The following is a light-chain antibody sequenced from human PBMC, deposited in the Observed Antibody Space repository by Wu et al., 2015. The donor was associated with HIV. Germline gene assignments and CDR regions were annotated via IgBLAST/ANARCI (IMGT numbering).Light chain of an antibody. V-gene: IGKV1-5*03. J-gene: IGKJ1*01. CDR3: QQRSNPWM. Sequence: IQMTQSPSTLSASVGDRVTITCRASESISNWLAWYQQTPGKAPKLLIYKTSTLENGVPSRFSGSGSGTEFTLTISSLEPEDFAVYYCQQRSNPWMFGQGTKVEVK. CDR2: KTS. CDR1: ESISNW.